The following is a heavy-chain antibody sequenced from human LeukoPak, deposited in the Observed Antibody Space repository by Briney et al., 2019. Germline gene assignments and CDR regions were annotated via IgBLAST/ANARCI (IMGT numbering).Heavy chain of an antibody. J-gene: IGHJ4*02. Sequence: SETLSLTCTVSGGSISSYYWSWIRQPPGKGLEWIGYIYYSGSTNYNPSLKSRVTMSVDTSKNQFSLKLSSVTAADTAVYYCARVMVSSGWYYFDYWGQGTLVTVSS. CDR3: ARVMVSSGWYYFDY. CDR2: IYYSGST. V-gene: IGHV4-59*12. D-gene: IGHD6-19*01. CDR1: GGSISSYY.